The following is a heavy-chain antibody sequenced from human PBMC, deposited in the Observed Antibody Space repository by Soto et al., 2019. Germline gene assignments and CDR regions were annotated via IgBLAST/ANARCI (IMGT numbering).Heavy chain of an antibody. D-gene: IGHD7-27*01. CDR2: IYYSGST. J-gene: IGHJ5*02. CDR3: ARTNWYTWFDT. V-gene: IGHV4-59*08. Sequence: PSGTLSLTCTVSGGTISSSYWSWIRQPTGKGLEWIGYIYYSGSTNYNPSLKSRVTISVDTSKNQFSLKLSSVTAADTAVYYCARTNWYTWFDTWGQGTLVTVSS. CDR1: GGTISSSY.